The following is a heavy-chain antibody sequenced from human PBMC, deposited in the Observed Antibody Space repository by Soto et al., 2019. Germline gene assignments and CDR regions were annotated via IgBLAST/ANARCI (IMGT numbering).Heavy chain of an antibody. J-gene: IGHJ4*02. CDR2: ISSSSSTI. CDR3: ERGKKGYY. V-gene: IGHV3-48*02. CDR1: GFPFSSYS. Sequence: GEALKISCSASGFPFSSYSMNWVRQAPGKGLEWVSYISSSSSTIYYADSVKGRFTISRDNAKNSLYLQMNSLRDEDTAVYYFERGKKGYYWGQGTLVTVSS.